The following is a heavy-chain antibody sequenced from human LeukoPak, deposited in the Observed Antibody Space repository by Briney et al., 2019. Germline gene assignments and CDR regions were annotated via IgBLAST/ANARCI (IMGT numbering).Heavy chain of an antibody. Sequence: GRSLRLSCAASGFTFDDYAMHWVRQAPGKGLEWVSGISWNSGSIGYADSVKGRFTISRDNAKNSLYLQMNSLRAEDTALYYCARDRTVTLDYYYMDVWGKGTTVTVSS. CDR3: ARDRTVTLDYYYMDV. CDR2: ISWNSGSI. J-gene: IGHJ6*03. CDR1: GFTFDDYA. D-gene: IGHD4-17*01. V-gene: IGHV3-9*01.